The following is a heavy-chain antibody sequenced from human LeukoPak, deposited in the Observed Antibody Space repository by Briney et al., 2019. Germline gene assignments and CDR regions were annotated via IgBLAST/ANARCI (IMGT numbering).Heavy chain of an antibody. CDR2: INPSGGST. CDR3: AAHLQNWGPFDY. Sequence: PGASVKVSCKASGYTFTSYYMHWVRQAPGQGLEWMGIINPSGGSTNYAQKFQGRVTMTRDTSTSTVYIELSGLRSEDTAVYYCAAHLQNWGPFDYWGQGTLVTVSS. CDR1: GYTFTSYY. V-gene: IGHV1-46*03. J-gene: IGHJ4*02. D-gene: IGHD7-27*01.